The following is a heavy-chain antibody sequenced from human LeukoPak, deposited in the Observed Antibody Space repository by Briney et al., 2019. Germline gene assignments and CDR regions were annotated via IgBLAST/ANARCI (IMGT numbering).Heavy chain of an antibody. Sequence: PGGSLRLSCAASGFTFSSYSMNWVRQAPGKGLEWVSYISSSSSTIYYADSVKGRFTISRDNAKNSLYLQMNSLRAEDTAVYYCAKDHRGYYDSSGYIDYWGQGTLVTVSS. CDR1: GFTFSSYS. CDR3: AKDHRGYYDSSGYIDY. V-gene: IGHV3-48*01. J-gene: IGHJ4*02. CDR2: ISSSSSTI. D-gene: IGHD3-22*01.